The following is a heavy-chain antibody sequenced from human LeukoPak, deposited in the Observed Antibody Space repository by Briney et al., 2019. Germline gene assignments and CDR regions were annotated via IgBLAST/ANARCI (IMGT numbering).Heavy chain of an antibody. J-gene: IGHJ4*02. D-gene: IGHD1-26*01. CDR1: GFTFSSYA. CDR3: AKDRGSYWEGGDY. Sequence: GGSLRLSCAASGFTFSSYAMSWVRQAPGKGLEWVSAISGSGGTTYYADSVKGRFTISRDNSKNTLYLQMNSLRAEDTAVYYCAKDRGSYWEGGDYWGQGTLVTVSS. CDR2: ISGSGGTT. V-gene: IGHV3-23*01.